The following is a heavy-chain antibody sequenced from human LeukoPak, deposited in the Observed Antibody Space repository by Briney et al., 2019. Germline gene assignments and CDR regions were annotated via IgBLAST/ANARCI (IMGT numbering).Heavy chain of an antibody. J-gene: IGHJ3*02. D-gene: IGHD3-22*01. V-gene: IGHV1-2*02. CDR2: INPDSGGT. CDR1: GYPFTGYY. CDR3: ARGECESSGHRNDAFDI. Sequence: ASVKVSCKASGYPFTGYYMQWVRQAPGHGPEWMGWINPDSGGTKYAQKFQGRVTMTRDTSISTAYMELSRLRFDDMAVYYCARGECESSGHRNDAFDIWGQGTMVTVSS.